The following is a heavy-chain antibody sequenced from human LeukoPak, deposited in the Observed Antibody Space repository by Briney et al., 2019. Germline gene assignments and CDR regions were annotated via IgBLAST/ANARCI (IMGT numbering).Heavy chain of an antibody. D-gene: IGHD5-24*01. CDR1: GFTFSSYS. V-gene: IGHV3-48*01. CDR2: ISSSSSTI. J-gene: IGHJ3*02. Sequence: GGSLRLSCAASGFTFSSYSMNWVRQAPGKGLEWVSYISSSSSTIYYAGSVKGRFTIPRDNAKNSLYLQMNSLRAEDTAVYYCAREGRRDGYSDAFDIWGQGTMVTVSS. CDR3: AREGRRDGYSDAFDI.